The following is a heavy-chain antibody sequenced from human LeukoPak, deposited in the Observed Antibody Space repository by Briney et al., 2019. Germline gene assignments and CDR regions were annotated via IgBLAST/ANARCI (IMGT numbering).Heavy chain of an antibody. CDR3: ARDLGSGSPNVYFDY. D-gene: IGHD3-10*01. Sequence: TGGSLRLSCAASGFTFSTYSMNWVRQAPGKGLEWVSYISGSGSYIYYADSVKGRFTISRDNGKNSLYLQMNSPRAEDTAVYYCARDLGSGSPNVYFDYWGQGTLVTVSS. V-gene: IGHV3-21*01. J-gene: IGHJ4*02. CDR1: GFTFSTYS. CDR2: ISGSGSYI.